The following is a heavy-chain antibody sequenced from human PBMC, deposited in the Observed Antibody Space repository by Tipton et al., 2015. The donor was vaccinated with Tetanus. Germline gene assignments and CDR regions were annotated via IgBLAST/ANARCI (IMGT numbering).Heavy chain of an antibody. Sequence: TLSLTCTVSGGSVSSGSYYWSWIRQPPGKGLEWIGYIYYSGSTNYNPSLKSRVTISVDTSKNQFSLKLSSVTAADTAVYYCARGGFGELPDYWGQGTLVTVSS. CDR3: ARGGFGELPDY. CDR2: IYYSGST. D-gene: IGHD3-10*01. J-gene: IGHJ4*02. V-gene: IGHV4-61*01. CDR1: GGSVSSGSYY.